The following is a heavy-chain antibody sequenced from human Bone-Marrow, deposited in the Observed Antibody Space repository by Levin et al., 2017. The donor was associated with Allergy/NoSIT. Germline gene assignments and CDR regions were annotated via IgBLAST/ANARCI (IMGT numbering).Heavy chain of an antibody. V-gene: IGHV4-59*01. J-gene: IGHJ4*02. CDR1: GGSISSYY. Sequence: SETLSLTCTVSGGSISSYYWSWIRQPPGKGLEWIGYIYYSGSTNYNPSLKSRVTISVDTSKNQFSLKLSSVTAADTAVYYCARTPGLHYDSSGYRSPHFDYWGQGTLVTVSS. CDR3: ARTPGLHYDSSGYRSPHFDY. CDR2: IYYSGST. D-gene: IGHD3-22*01.